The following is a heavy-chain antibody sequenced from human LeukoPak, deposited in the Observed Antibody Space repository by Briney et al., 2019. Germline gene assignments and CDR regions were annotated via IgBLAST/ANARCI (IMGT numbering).Heavy chain of an antibody. CDR2: IYSGGST. V-gene: IGHV3-53*01. J-gene: IGHJ4*02. Sequence: GGSLRLSCAASGFTVSSNYMSWVRQAPGKGLEWVSVIYSGGSTYYADSVKGRFTISRGNSKNTLYLQMNSLRAEDTAVYYCERGTTYYDILTGYYDRGDDYWGQGTLVTVSS. D-gene: IGHD3-9*01. CDR1: GFTVSSNY. CDR3: ERGTTYYDILTGYYDRGDDY.